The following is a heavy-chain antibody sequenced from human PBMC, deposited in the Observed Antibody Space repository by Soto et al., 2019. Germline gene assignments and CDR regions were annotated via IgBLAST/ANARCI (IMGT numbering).Heavy chain of an antibody. CDR2: IIPIFGKA. Sequence: QVQLVQSGAEVKKPGSSVKVSCKASGGTFSSYAISWVRQAPGQGLEWMGGIIPIFGKANYEQKFQGRVTITADDSTSTAYMELRSLRSEDTAVYSCAIKFLGSSRSVASSHQDYNWFDPWGQGTLVTVSS. J-gene: IGHJ5*02. D-gene: IGHD2-2*01. V-gene: IGHV1-69*01. CDR1: GGTFSSYA. CDR3: AIKFLGSSRSVASSHQDYNWFDP.